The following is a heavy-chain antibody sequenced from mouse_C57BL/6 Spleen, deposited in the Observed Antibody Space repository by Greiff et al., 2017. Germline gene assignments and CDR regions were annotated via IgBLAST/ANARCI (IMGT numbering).Heavy chain of an antibody. CDR1: GYTFTSYW. V-gene: IGHV1-52*01. Sequence: VQLQQPGAELVRPGSSVKLSCKASGYTFTSYWMHWVKQRPIPGLEWIGNIDPSDSETHYNQKFKDKATLTVDKSSSTAYMQLSSLTSEDSAVYYCAREGVVTTVVEYYFDDWGQGTTLTVSS. CDR3: AREGVVTTVVEYYFDD. CDR2: IDPSDSET. J-gene: IGHJ2*01. D-gene: IGHD1-1*01.